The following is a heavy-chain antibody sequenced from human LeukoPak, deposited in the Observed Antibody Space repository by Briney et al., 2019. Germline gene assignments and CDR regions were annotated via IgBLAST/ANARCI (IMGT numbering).Heavy chain of an antibody. CDR2: IYTSGST. CDR3: AGSYSSSPLFDY. D-gene: IGHD6-6*01. V-gene: IGHV4-4*09. J-gene: IGHJ4*02. CDR1: SGSISSYY. Sequence: SETLSLTCTVSSGSISSYYWSWIRQPPGKGLEWIGYIYTSGSTNYNPSLKSRVTISVDTSKNQFSLKLSSVTAADTAVYYCAGSYSSSPLFDYWGQGTLVTVSS.